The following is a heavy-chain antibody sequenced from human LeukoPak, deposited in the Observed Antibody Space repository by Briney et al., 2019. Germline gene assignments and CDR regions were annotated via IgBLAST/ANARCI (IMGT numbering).Heavy chain of an antibody. V-gene: IGHV1-2*02. Sequence: ASVKVSCKASGYTFTNYYMHWVRQAPGQGLEWMGWINPKSGGTNYAQKFQGRVTMTRDTSISTAYMELNRLRSDDTAVYYCVPSNSFEYYFDYWGREPWSPSPQ. CDR1: GYTFTNYY. D-gene: IGHD3-16*01. CDR3: VPSNSFEYYFDY. J-gene: IGHJ4*02. CDR2: INPKSGGT.